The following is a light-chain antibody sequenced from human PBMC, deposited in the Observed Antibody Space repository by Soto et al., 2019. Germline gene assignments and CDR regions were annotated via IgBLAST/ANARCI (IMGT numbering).Light chain of an antibody. CDR3: QQYGSSPWT. CDR2: DAS. Sequence: EIVLTQSPGTLSLSPGERATLSCRASQSVSSNYLAWHQQKPGQAPWLLIYDASSRATGIPDRFSGSGSGTDFTLTISRLEPEDFAVYYCQQYGSSPWTFGQGTKVEIK. J-gene: IGKJ1*01. CDR1: QSVSSNY. V-gene: IGKV3-20*01.